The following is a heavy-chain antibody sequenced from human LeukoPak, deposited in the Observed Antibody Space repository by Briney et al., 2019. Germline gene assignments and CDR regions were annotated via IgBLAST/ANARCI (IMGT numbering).Heavy chain of an antibody. V-gene: IGHV1-24*01. Sequence: ASVKVSCKVSGYTLTELSMHWVRQAPGKGLEWMGGFDPEDGETIYAQKFQGRVTMTEDTSTDTAYMELSSLRSEDTAVYYCATPNLEIMITFGGVIVFDYWGQGTLVTVSS. CDR1: GYTLTELS. J-gene: IGHJ4*02. D-gene: IGHD3-16*02. CDR2: FDPEDGET. CDR3: ATPNLEIMITFGGVIVFDY.